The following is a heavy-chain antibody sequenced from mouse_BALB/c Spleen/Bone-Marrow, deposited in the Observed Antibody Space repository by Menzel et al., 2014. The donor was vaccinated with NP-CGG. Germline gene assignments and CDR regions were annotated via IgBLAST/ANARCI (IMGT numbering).Heavy chain of an antibody. CDR1: GYSSTSYW. J-gene: IGHJ4*01. Sequence: EVKLMESGTVLTRPGASVKMSCKASGYSSTSYWMHWVKQRPGQGLEWIGAIYPGNSDTSYNQKSKGKAKLTAVTSATTAYMEFSSLTNEDSAVYYCTRVTMAMDYWGQGTSVTVSS. CDR3: TRVTMAMDY. CDR2: IYPGNSDT. V-gene: IGHV1-5*01. D-gene: IGHD1-1*02.